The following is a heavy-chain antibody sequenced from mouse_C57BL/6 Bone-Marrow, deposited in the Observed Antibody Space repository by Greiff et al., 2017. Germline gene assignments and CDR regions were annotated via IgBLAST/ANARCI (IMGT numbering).Heavy chain of an antibody. Sequence: EVKVVESGGGLVKPGGSLKLSCAASGFTFSDYGMHWVRQAPEKGLEWVAYISSGSSTIYYADTVKGRFTISRDNAKNTLFLQMTSLRSEDTAMYYCARQGYYSGIYVWFAYWGQGTLVTVSA. CDR1: GFTFSDYG. CDR3: ARQGYYSGIYVWFAY. J-gene: IGHJ3*01. D-gene: IGHD1-1*01. CDR2: ISSGSSTI. V-gene: IGHV5-17*01.